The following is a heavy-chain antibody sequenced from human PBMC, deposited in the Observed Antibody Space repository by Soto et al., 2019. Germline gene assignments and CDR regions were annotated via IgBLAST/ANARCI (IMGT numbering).Heavy chain of an antibody. CDR3: ARVGPYCSSTSCYVEYGMDV. J-gene: IGHJ6*02. Sequence: SETLSLTCTVSGGSISSYYWSWIRQPAGKGLEWIGRIYTSGSTNYNPSLKSRVTMSVDTSKNQFSLKLSSVTAADTAVYYCARVGPYCSSTSCYVEYGMDVWGQGTTVTVSS. V-gene: IGHV4-4*07. CDR2: IYTSGST. CDR1: GGSISSYY. D-gene: IGHD2-2*01.